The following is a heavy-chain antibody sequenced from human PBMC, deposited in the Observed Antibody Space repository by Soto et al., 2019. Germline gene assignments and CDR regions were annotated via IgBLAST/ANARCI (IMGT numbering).Heavy chain of an antibody. V-gene: IGHV3-74*01. CDR3: ARDCGGTCSSAFDP. J-gene: IGHJ5*02. CDR2: INSDASST. CDR1: GFIFSRYY. Sequence: EVQLVESGGGLAQPGGSLRLSCAASGFIFSRYYMHWVRQAPGKGLVWVSRINSDASSTDYADSVRGRFTISRDNAKNTLYLQMNSLRADDTAVYYCARDCGGTCSSAFDPWAQGTLVTVSS. D-gene: IGHD2-2*01.